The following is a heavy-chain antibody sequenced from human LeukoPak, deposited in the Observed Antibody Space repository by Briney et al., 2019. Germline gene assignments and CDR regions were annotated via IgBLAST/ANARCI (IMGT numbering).Heavy chain of an antibody. CDR2: ISGRGSST. D-gene: IGHD6-13*01. J-gene: IGHJ3*01. CDR1: AFTFSLYA. V-gene: IGHV3-23*01. CDR3: AKDGSSGIAAAADAFDV. Sequence: GRSLRLSCVGSAFTFSLYAMTGVRQAPAKGLEYGSAISGRGSSTYYADSVKGRFTISRDNSKNTLYLQMNSLRAEDTAIYYCAKDGSSGIAAAADAFDVWGQGTMVTVSS.